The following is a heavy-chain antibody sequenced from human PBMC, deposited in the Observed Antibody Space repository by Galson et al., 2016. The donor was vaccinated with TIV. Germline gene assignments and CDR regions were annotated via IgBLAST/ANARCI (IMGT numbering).Heavy chain of an antibody. CDR1: GFTFNYYW. D-gene: IGHD2-15*01. V-gene: IGHV3-15*01. CDR2: IKSNFDGGTT. Sequence: SLRLSCAASGFTFNYYWMSWVRQAPGKGLEWVGRIKSNFDGGTTDYAAPVKGRFTISRHDSKNTLFLQMNRLKTEDTAVYYCTTELGYCSGGYCYYFDYWGQGTLVTVSS. J-gene: IGHJ4*02. CDR3: TTELGYCSGGYCYYFDY.